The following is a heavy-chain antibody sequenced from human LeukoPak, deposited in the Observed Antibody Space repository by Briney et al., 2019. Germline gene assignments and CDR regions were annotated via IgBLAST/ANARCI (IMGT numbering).Heavy chain of an antibody. V-gene: IGHV4-34*01. J-gene: IGHJ5*02. CDR3: AGWSGFRNWFDP. CDR2: INHSGST. CDR1: GWSFSGYY. Sequence: SETLSLTCAVYGWSFSGYYWSRIRQPPGKGLEWIGEINHSGSTNYNPSLKSRVTISVDTSKNQFSLKLSSVTAADTAVYYCAGWSGFRNWFDPWGQGTLVTVSS. D-gene: IGHD3-3*01.